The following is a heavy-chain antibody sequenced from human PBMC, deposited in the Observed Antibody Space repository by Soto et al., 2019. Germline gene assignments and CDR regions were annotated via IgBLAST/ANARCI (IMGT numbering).Heavy chain of an antibody. CDR2: INHSGST. Sequence: TLSLTCAVYGGSFSGYYWSWIRQPPGKGLEWIGEINHSGSTNYNPSLKSRVTISVDKSKNQFSLKLSSVTAADTAVYYCARGSKWLATFDYWGQGTLVTVSS. J-gene: IGHJ4*02. CDR3: ARGSKWLATFDY. V-gene: IGHV4-34*01. CDR1: GGSFSGYY. D-gene: IGHD6-19*01.